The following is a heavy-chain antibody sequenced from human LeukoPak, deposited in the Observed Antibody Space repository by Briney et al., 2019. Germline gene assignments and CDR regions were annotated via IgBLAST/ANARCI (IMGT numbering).Heavy chain of an antibody. V-gene: IGHV4-34*01. CDR2: INHSGST. CDR3: ARTKRSGWLDY. D-gene: IGHD3-22*01. J-gene: IGHJ4*02. Sequence: SETLSLTCAVYGGSFSGYYWSWIRQPPGKGLEWIGGINHSGSTNYNPSLKSRVTISVDTSKNQFSLKLSSVTAADTAVYYCARTKRSGWLDYWGQGTLVTVSS. CDR1: GGSFSGYY.